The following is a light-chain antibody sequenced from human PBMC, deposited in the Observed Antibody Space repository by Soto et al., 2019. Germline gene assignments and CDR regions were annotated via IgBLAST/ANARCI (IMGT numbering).Light chain of an antibody. CDR2: WAS. J-gene: IGKJ2*01. CDR3: QQYYSTPPYT. V-gene: IGKV4-1*01. Sequence: DIVMTQSPDSLAVSLGERATINCKSSQSVLYSSNNKNYLAWYQQKPGQPPKLLIYWASTQESGVPDRFSGSGSGTDFTLTISRLQAEDVAVYYCQQYYSTPPYTFGQGTKLEIK. CDR1: QSVLYSSNNKNY.